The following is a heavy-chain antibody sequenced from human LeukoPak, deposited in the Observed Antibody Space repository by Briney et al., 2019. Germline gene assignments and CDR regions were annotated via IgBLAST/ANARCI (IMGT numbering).Heavy chain of an antibody. Sequence: SETLSLTCTVSGGSISSYYWSWIRQPPGKGLEWIGYIYYSGGTNYNPSLKSRVTISVDTSKNQFSLKLSSVTAADTAVYYCARHNYYYDSSGYFPGNFDLWGRGTLVTVSS. D-gene: IGHD3-22*01. CDR3: ARHNYYYDSSGYFPGNFDL. CDR2: IYYSGGT. J-gene: IGHJ2*01. V-gene: IGHV4-59*08. CDR1: GGSISSYY.